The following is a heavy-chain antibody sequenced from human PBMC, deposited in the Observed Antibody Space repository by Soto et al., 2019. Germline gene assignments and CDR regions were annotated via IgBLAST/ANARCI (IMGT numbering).Heavy chain of an antibody. Sequence: PGGSLRLSCAASGFTVSSNYMSWVRQAPGKGLEWVSVIYSGGSTYYADSVKGRFTISRDNSKNTLYLQMNSLRAEDTAVYYCARVYGDYVGWFDPWGQGTLVTVSS. V-gene: IGHV3-53*01. CDR2: IYSGGST. D-gene: IGHD4-17*01. J-gene: IGHJ5*02. CDR3: ARVYGDYVGWFDP. CDR1: GFTVSSNY.